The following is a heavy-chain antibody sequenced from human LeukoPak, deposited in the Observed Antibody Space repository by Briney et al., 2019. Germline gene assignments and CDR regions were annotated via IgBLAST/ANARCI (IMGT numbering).Heavy chain of an antibody. CDR2: INPNSGGT. J-gene: IGHJ6*02. D-gene: IGHD3-3*01. CDR3: ARDSRITIQKGRGGTGRYGMDV. V-gene: IGHV1-2*02. Sequence: VASVKVSCKASGYTFTGYYMHWARQAPGQGLEWMGWINPNSGGTNYAQKFQGRVTMTRDTSISTAYMELSRLRSDDTAVYYCARDSRITIQKGRGGTGRYGMDVWGQGTTVTVSS. CDR1: GYTFTGYY.